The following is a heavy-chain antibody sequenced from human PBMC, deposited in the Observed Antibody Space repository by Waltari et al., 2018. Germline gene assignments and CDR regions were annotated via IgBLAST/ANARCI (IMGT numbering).Heavy chain of an antibody. D-gene: IGHD3-10*01. CDR2: TTDGNAYL. Sequence: VQLVESGGGLVKPGGSLRLSCAVSGFTIRNFGMSWVRQAPGKGLEWVATTTDGNAYLYYADSVRGRFTVSTDNAKSSLYLQMNNLRAEDTGVYYCTRDLYGSGGDWFDPWGQGTLVTVSS. V-gene: IGHV3-21*03. CDR3: TRDLYGSGGDWFDP. J-gene: IGHJ5*02. CDR1: GFTIRNFG.